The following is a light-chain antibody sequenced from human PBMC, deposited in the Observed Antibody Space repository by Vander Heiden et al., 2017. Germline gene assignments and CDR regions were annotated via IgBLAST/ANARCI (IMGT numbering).Light chain of an antibody. Sequence: QSALTQPPSASGSPGQSVTISCTGTSSDLGSYNYVSWYQQPPGKAPKLMIYEVSKRPSGVPDRFSGSKSGNTASLTVSGLQAEDEADYYCCSYAGNNRYVFGTGTKVTVL. CDR2: EVS. CDR3: CSYAGNNRYV. J-gene: IGLJ1*01. CDR1: SSDLGSYNY. V-gene: IGLV2-8*01.